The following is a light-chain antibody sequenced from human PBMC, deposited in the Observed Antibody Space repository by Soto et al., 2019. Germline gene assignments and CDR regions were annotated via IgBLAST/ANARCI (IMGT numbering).Light chain of an antibody. J-gene: IGKJ1*01. CDR1: QSVSSSY. V-gene: IGKV3-20*01. CDR3: QQYGSSSWT. Sequence: EIGLKQSPCTVSLSTGERATLSCRASQSVSSSYLAWYQQKPGQAPRLLIYGASSRATGIPDRFSGSGSGTDFTLTISRLEPEDFAVYYCQQYGSSSWTFGQGTKVDI. CDR2: GAS.